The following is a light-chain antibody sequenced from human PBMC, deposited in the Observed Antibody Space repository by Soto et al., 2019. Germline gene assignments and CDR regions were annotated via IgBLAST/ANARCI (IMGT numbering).Light chain of an antibody. CDR1: QKIRNL. V-gene: IGKV1-5*01. Sequence: DIQLTQSPSTLSAAVGDSVTITCRASQKIRNLLAWYQQKPGRAPKPLIFDASTLRTGVPSRFSGTGSGTDFTFTISSLQPEDIATYYCQQYSHLITFGQGTRLEIK. J-gene: IGKJ5*01. CDR2: DAS. CDR3: QQYSHLIT.